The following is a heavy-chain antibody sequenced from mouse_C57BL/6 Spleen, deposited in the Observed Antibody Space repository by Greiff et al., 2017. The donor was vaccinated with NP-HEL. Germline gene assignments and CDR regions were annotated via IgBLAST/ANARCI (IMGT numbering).Heavy chain of an antibody. CDR2: IYPGGGYT. Sequence: VQLQQSGAELVRPGTSVKMSCKASGYTFTNYWIGWAKQRPGHGLEWIGDIYPGGGYTNYNEKFKGKATLTADKSSSTAYMQFSSLTSEDSAIYYCARTEGQGDYAMDYWGQGTSVTVSS. V-gene: IGHV1-63*01. D-gene: IGHD3-3*01. CDR3: ARTEGQGDYAMDY. J-gene: IGHJ4*01. CDR1: GYTFTNYW.